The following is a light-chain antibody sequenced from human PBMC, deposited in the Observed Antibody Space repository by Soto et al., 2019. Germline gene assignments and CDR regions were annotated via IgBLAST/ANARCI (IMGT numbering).Light chain of an antibody. CDR2: GAS. CDR1: QSVSSND. J-gene: IGKJ2*03. V-gene: IGKV3-20*01. CDR3: QRYGGSPLYS. Sequence: EIVLTQSPGILSLSPGERATLSCRASQSVSSNDLAWYQQKPGQAPRLLIHGASTRATGIPDRFSGSGSGTDFTLTIDRLEPEDFAVYYCQRYGGSPLYSFGQGTKLEIK.